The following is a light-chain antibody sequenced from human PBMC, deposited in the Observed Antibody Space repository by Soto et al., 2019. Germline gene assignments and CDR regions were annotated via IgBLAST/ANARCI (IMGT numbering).Light chain of an antibody. J-gene: IGLJ1*01. V-gene: IGLV2-23*01. CDR1: SSDVGTYNL. CDR2: EGT. Sequence: QSALTQPASVSGSPGQSITISCTGTSSDVGTYNLVSWYQHHPGKAPKPILYEGTKRPSGVSNRFSGSTSGNTASLTISGLQADDQTDYYCCSYAGYNTYVFGTGTKLTVL. CDR3: CSYAGYNTYV.